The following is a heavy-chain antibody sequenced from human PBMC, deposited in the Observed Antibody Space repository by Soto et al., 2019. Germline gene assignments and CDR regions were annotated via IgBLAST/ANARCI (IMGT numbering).Heavy chain of an antibody. CDR1: GVSLSSSEMC. CDR2: IDLDDDK. Sequence: SGPTLVNPAQTLTLTCAFSGVSLSSSEMCVSWIRQPPGNALEWLALIDLDDDKFYSTSLKTRLTISKDTSKNQVVLTVTNMDPVDTATYYCARTRFSGYNKQFDYWGQGTLVTVSS. D-gene: IGHD1-1*01. V-gene: IGHV2-70*01. CDR3: ARTRFSGYNKQFDY. J-gene: IGHJ4*02.